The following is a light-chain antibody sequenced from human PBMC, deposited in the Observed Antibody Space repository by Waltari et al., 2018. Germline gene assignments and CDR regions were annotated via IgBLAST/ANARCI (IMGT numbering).Light chain of an antibody. CDR3: QQSSSTPPFT. CDR2: AAS. V-gene: IGKV1-39*01. Sequence: DIQMTQSPSSLSASVGDRVTITCRASQSISSYLTWFQQKPGKAPKLLIYAASRLQSGVPSRFSGSESGTDFTLTINSLQPEDFATYYCQQSSSTPPFTFGPGTKVDIK. J-gene: IGKJ3*01. CDR1: QSISSY.